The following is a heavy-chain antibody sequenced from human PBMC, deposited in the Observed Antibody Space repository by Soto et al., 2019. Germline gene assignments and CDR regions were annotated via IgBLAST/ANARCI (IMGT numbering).Heavy chain of an antibody. V-gene: IGHV4-59*01. D-gene: IGHD3-16*01. CDR2: IYYSGST. J-gene: IGHJ2*01. CDR1: GGSISSYY. CDR3: AREEGVERYFDL. Sequence: QVQLQESGPGLVKPSETLSLTCTVSGGSISSYYWSWIRQPPGKGLEWIGYIYYSGSTNYNPSLKSRGTISVDTSKNQFSLKLSSVTAADTAVYYCAREEGVERYFDLWGRGTLVTVSS.